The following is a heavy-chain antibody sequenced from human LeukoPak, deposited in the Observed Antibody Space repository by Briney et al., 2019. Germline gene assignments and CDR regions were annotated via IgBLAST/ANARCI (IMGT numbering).Heavy chain of an antibody. V-gene: IGHV3-66*01. J-gene: IGHJ4*02. CDR1: GFTVSSNY. CDR3: ARDSVVGSTPYYFDY. Sequence: PGGSLRLSCAASGFTVSSNYMSWVRQAPGKGLEWVSVIYSGGSTYYADSVKGRFTISRDNSKNLLFLQMNSLRAEDTAVYYCARDSVVGSTPYYFDYWGQGTLVTVSS. D-gene: IGHD1-26*01. CDR2: IYSGGST.